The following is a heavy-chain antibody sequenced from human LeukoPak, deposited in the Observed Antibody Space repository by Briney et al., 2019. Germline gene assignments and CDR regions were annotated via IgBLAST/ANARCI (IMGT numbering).Heavy chain of an antibody. CDR2: ISSSGSTI. J-gene: IGHJ6*04. Sequence: GSLRLSYAASGFTFSSYEMNWVRQAPGKGLEWVSYISSSGSTIYYEDSVKGRFIISRDNAKNSLYLQMNSLRAEDTAVYYCAELGITMIGGVWGKGTTVTISS. D-gene: IGHD3-10*02. CDR3: AELGITMIGGV. V-gene: IGHV3-48*03. CDR1: GFTFSSYE.